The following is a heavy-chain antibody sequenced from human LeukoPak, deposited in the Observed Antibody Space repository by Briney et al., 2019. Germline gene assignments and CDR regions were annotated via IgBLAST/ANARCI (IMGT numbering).Heavy chain of an antibody. CDR1: GYTFTSYY. CDR2: ISAYNGNT. V-gene: IGHV1-18*04. CDR3: ARGLVLYYYYYMDV. J-gene: IGHJ6*03. Sequence: ASVKVSCKASGYTFTSYYMYWVRQAPGQGLEWMGWISAYNGNTNYAQKLQGRVTMTTDTSTSTAYMELRSLRSDDTAVYYCARGLVLYYYYYMDVWGKGTTVTISS. D-gene: IGHD6-19*01.